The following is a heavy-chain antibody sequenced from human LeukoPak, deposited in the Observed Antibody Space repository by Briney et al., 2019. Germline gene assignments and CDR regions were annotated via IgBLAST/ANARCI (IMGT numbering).Heavy chain of an antibody. V-gene: IGHV4-59*08. D-gene: IGHD6-19*01. CDR1: GGSISSYY. Sequence: PSETLSLTCTVSGGSISSYYWSWIRQPPGKGLEWIGYIYYSGSTNYNPSLKSRVTISVDTSKNQFSLKLSSVTAADTAVYYCARRHTYSSGWQGGFDYWGQGTLVTVSS. J-gene: IGHJ4*02. CDR3: ARRHTYSSGWQGGFDY. CDR2: IYYSGST.